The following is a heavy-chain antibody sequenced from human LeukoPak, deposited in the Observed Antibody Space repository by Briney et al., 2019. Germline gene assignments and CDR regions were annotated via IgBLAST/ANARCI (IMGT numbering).Heavy chain of an antibody. V-gene: IGHV3-48*03. J-gene: IGHJ6*04. D-gene: IGHD3-10*02. CDR1: GFTFSSYE. CDR3: AELGITMIGGV. CDR2: ISSSGSTI. Sequence: GGSLRLFCAASGFTFSSYEMNWVRQAPGKGLEWVSYISSSGSTIYYADSVKGRFTISRDNAKNSLYLQMNSLRAEDTAVCYCAELGITMIGGVWGKGTTVTISS.